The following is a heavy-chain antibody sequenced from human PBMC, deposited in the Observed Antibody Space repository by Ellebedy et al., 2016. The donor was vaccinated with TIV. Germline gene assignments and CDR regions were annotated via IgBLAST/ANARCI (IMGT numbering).Heavy chain of an antibody. V-gene: IGHV4-34*01. D-gene: IGHD3-9*01. CDR2: INHSGST. CDR3: ARDRDYDILTGYYHYYYGMDV. Sequence: MPSETLSLTCAVYGGSFSGYYWSWIRQPPGKGLEWIGEINHSGSTNYNPYLKSRVTVSVDTSKNQFSLKLSSVTAADTAVYYCARDRDYDILTGYYHYYYGMDVWGQGTTVTVSS. J-gene: IGHJ6*02. CDR1: GGSFSGYY.